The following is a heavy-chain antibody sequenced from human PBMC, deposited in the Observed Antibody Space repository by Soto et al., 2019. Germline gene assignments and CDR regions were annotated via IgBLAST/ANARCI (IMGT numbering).Heavy chain of an antibody. J-gene: IGHJ4*02. V-gene: IGHV1-69*13. D-gene: IGHD6-19*01. CDR1: GGTFSSYA. CDR3: ARSIAVAGTDYFDY. CDR2: IIPIFGTA. Sequence: GASVKVSCKASGGTFSSYAISWVRQAPGQGLEWMGGIIPIFGTANYAQKFQGRVTITADESTSTAYMELSSLRSEDTAVYYCARSIAVAGTDYFDYWGQGPLVTVSS.